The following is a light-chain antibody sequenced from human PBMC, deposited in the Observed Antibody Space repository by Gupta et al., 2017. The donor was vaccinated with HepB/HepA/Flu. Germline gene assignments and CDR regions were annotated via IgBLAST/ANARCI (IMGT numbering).Light chain of an antibody. Sequence: EIVLTQSPGPLSLSPGERATLSYRASQSVSSSYLAWYQQKPGQAPRLLIYGASSRATGIPDRFSGSGSGTDFTLTISRLEPEDFAVYYCQQYGSSPGTFGQGTKVEIK. J-gene: IGKJ1*01. CDR1: QSVSSSY. CDR3: QQYGSSPGT. V-gene: IGKV3-20*01. CDR2: GAS.